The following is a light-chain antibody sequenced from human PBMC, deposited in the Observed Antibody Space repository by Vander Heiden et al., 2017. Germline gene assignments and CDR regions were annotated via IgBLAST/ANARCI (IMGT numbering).Light chain of an antibody. CDR1: SPNIGSNA. CDR3: AAWDNSLKAWV. J-gene: IGLJ3*02. CDR2: SND. Sequence: SVLTQPPSASATPGQRVTISSSRSSPNIGSNAVSWYQQPPEMAPKVLNYSNDRRPSGVPDLFSGSKSSTSASMAISGLQSEDEADYYCAAWDNSLKAWVFGGGTKLTVL. V-gene: IGLV1-44*01.